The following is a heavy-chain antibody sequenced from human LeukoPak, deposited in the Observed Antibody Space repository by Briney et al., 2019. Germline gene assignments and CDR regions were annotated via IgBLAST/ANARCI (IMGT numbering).Heavy chain of an antibody. V-gene: IGHV3-21*01. D-gene: IGHD2-2*01. CDR2: ISSSSSYI. CDR3: ASPREYQLLYFGY. Sequence: GGSLRLSCAASGFTFSSYSMNWVRQAPGKGLEWVSSISSSSSYIYYADSVKGRFTISRDNAKNSLYLQMNSLRAEDTAVYYCASPREYQLLYFGYRGQGTLVTVSS. CDR1: GFTFSSYS. J-gene: IGHJ4*02.